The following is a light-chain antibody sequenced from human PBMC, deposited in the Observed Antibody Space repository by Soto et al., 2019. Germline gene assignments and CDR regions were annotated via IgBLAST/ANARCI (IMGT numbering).Light chain of an antibody. V-gene: IGKV3-20*01. CDR2: DAD. CDR3: QPPASPVT. J-gene: IGKJ5*01. CDR1: HSVSSTF. Sequence: TQGPGSRSWSPGETATHTCSASHSVSSTFLAWYQQKPGQAPTLLIYDADTRATGIPDRFSGSGFGTQFTLTLRCLEPYDFAMHFCQPPASPVTLGQGTRLEIK.